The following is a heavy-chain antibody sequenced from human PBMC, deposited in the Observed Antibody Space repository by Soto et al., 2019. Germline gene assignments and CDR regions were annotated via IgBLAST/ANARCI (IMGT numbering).Heavy chain of an antibody. CDR1: GGSISSSNW. CDR3: ARYCSGGSCYYGMDV. D-gene: IGHD2-15*01. Sequence: SETLSLTCAVSGGSISSSNWWSWVRQPPGKGLEWIGEIYHSGSTNYNPSLKSRVTISVDKSKNQFSLKLSSVTAADTAVYYCARYCSGGSCYYGMDVWGQGTTVTVSS. V-gene: IGHV4-4*02. J-gene: IGHJ6*02. CDR2: IYHSGST.